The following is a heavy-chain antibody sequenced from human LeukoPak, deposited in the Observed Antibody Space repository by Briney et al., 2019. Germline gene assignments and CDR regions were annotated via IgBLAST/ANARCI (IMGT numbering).Heavy chain of an antibody. CDR1: GYSFPSFW. D-gene: IGHD6-13*01. J-gene: IGHJ4*02. CDR2: IYSGDSDT. Sequence: GESLKISCKGSGYSFPSFWIGWVRQMPGKGLEWMGIIYSGDSDTRYSPSFQGQVTISADKSISTAYLQWSSLKASDTVMYDCARSEGPSIPRIEAVMYYFDYWGQGTLVTVSS. V-gene: IGHV5-51*01. CDR3: ARSEGPSIPRIEAVMYYFDY.